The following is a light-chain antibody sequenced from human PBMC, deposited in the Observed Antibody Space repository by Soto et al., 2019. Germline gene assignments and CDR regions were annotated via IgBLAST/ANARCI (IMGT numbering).Light chain of an antibody. CDR2: GAS. CDR3: QQYNKWPPYT. Sequence: EIVMTQSPATLSVSPGERATLSCRASQSVSSKLAWYQQKPGQAPRLLIYGASTRDTGIPARFSGSGSGTEFTLTISSLQSEDFAVYYCQQYNKWPPYTFGQGTKLEIK. CDR1: QSVSSK. J-gene: IGKJ2*01. V-gene: IGKV3-15*01.